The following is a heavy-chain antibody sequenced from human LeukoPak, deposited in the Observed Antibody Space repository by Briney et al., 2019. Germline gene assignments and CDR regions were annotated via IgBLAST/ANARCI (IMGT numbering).Heavy chain of an antibody. CDR1: GFTVSSNY. J-gene: IGHJ3*01. V-gene: IGHV3-66*04. CDR2: IYSGGST. D-gene: IGHD6-13*01. CDR3: ARPPFDSSWYPRAFDV. Sequence: GGSLRLSCAASGFTVSSNYMSWVRQAPGKGLEWVSLIYSGGSTYYADSVKGRFTISRDNSENTLYLQMNSLRAEDTAVYYCARPPFDSSWYPRAFDVWGHGTMVTVST.